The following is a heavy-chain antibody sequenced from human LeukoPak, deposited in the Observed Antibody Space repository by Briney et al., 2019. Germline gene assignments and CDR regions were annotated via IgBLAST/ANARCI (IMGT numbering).Heavy chain of an antibody. J-gene: IGHJ6*03. D-gene: IGHD1-1*01. CDR3: ARGLDHHYYYYYMDV. CDR2: ISSSGGTI. V-gene: IGHV3-11*04. CDR1: GFTFSDYY. Sequence: GGSLRLSCAASGFTFSDYYMSWIRQAPGKGLEWVSYISSSGGTIYYADSVKGRFTISRDNAKNSLYLQMHSLRAEDTAVYYCARGLDHHYYYYYMDVWGKGTTVTVSS.